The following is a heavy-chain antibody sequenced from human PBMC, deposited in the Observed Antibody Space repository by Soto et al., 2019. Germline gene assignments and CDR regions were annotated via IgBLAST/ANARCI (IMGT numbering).Heavy chain of an antibody. D-gene: IGHD5-12*01. J-gene: IGHJ6*03. CDR3: ARGGGYSGYDSYSYYYYYMDV. CDR1: GGSISNYC. Sequence: SETLSLTCTVSGGSISNYCWNWIRQPPGKGPEWIGYIYYSGSTNYNPSLKSRVTISVDTSKNQFSLKLSSVTAADTAVYYCARGGGYSGYDSYSYYYYYMDVWGKGTTVTVSS. V-gene: IGHV4-59*12. CDR2: IYYSGST.